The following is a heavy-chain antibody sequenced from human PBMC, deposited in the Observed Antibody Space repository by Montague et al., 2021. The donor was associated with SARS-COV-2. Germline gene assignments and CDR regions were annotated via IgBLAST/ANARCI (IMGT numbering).Heavy chain of an antibody. CDR1: GGSISSSNYY. CDR3: ARVLDSFYGMDV. Sequence: SETLSLTCTVSGGSISSSNYYWGWIRQPPGKGLEWIGSNCYSGSTXYNPSLKSRVTISADTSKNQFSLKLSAVTAADTAVYYCARVLDSFYGMDVWGQGTPVTVSS. J-gene: IGHJ6*02. V-gene: IGHV4-39*07. CDR2: NCYSGST.